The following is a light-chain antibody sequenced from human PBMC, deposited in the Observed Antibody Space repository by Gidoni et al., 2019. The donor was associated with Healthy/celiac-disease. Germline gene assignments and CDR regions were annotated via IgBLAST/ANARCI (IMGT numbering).Light chain of an antibody. CDR2: DAY. V-gene: IGKV3-11*01. Sequence: MFLAQPPATLSLSPGARATLSCRASQSVSSYLALYQQQPGQAPRPLIYDAYNRPTGIPARFSVSGSGTDFTLTLSSIEPEAFEVSYCQQRSHWPPITFGQGTRLEIK. CDR1: QSVSSY. CDR3: QQRSHWPPIT. J-gene: IGKJ5*01.